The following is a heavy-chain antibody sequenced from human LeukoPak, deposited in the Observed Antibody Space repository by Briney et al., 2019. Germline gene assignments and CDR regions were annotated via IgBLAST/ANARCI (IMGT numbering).Heavy chain of an antibody. CDR1: GFTFSNAW. V-gene: IGHV3-15*01. Sequence: GGSLRLSCAASGFTFSNAWMSWVRQAPGKGLEWVGRIKSKTDGGTTDYAAPVKGRFTISRDDSKNTLYLQMNSLKTEDTAVYYCTTDPPVLRFLEWLPPYAEYFQHWGQGTLVTVSS. CDR2: IKSKTDGGTT. D-gene: IGHD3-3*01. J-gene: IGHJ1*01. CDR3: TTDPPVLRFLEWLPPYAEYFQH.